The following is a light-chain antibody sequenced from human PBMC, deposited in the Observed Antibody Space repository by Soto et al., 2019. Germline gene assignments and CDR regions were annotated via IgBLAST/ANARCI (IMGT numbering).Light chain of an antibody. CDR3: QQSYGTPYT. Sequence: DIQMTQTPPSLSLSVGDRVTITCRASQDISNSLNWYQQKPGKSPRALIYGASSLESGVPSRFSGRGSGTDFTRSISSLQPEDFATYFCQQSYGTPYTFGQGTSLRIK. CDR1: QDISNS. CDR2: GAS. V-gene: IGKV1-39*01. J-gene: IGKJ2*01.